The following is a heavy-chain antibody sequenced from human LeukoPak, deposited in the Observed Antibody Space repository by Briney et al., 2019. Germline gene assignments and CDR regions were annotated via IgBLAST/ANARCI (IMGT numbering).Heavy chain of an antibody. V-gene: IGHV1-2*02. CDR2: INPNSGGT. CDR1: GGTFSSYA. Sequence: ASVKVSCKASGGTFSSYAISWVRQAPGQGLEWMGWINPNSGGTNYAQNFQGRVTMTRDTSISTAYMELSRLRSDDTAVYYCARDASVVVVPAAISFIDYWGQGTLVTVSS. D-gene: IGHD2-2*01. CDR3: ARDASVVVVPAAISFIDY. J-gene: IGHJ4*02.